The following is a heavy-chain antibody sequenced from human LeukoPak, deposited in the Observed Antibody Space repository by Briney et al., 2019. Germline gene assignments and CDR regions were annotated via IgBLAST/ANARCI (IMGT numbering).Heavy chain of an antibody. D-gene: IGHD1-1*01. CDR2: IYSGGST. Sequence: GGSLRLSCAASGFTVSSNYMSWVRQAPGKGLEWVSVIYSGGSTYYADSVKGRFTISRDNSKNTLYLQMNSLRAEGTAVYYCARLTGTTGFDYWGQGTLVIVSS. CDR3: ARLTGTTGFDY. V-gene: IGHV3-53*01. J-gene: IGHJ4*02. CDR1: GFTVSSNY.